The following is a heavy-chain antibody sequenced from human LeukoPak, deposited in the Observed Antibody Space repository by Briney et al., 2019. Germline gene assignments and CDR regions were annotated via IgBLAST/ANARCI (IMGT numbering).Heavy chain of an antibody. V-gene: IGHV4-34*01. J-gene: IGHJ4*02. CDR3: ASSVDDYADRLDY. CDR1: GGSFSGYY. CDR2: INHSGST. D-gene: IGHD4-17*01. Sequence: SETLSLTCAVYGGSFSGYYWSWIRQPPGKGLEWIGEINHSGSTNYNPPLKSRVTISVDTSKNQFSLKLSSVTAADTAVYYCASSVDDYADRLDYWGQGTLVTVSS.